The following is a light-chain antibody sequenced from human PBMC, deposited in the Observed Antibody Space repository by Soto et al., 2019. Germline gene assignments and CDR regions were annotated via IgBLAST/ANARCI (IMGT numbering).Light chain of an antibody. V-gene: IGLV2-14*01. J-gene: IGLJ1*01. CDR2: EVS. Sequence: QSALTQPASVSGSPGQSITISCTGTSSDVGAYNYVSWYQQHPGKAPKLMIYEVSYRPSGVSNRFSGSTSGNTASLTISGLQAEDEADYYCSSYTSSSTYVFGTGTKVTVL. CDR1: SSDVGAYNY. CDR3: SSYTSSSTYV.